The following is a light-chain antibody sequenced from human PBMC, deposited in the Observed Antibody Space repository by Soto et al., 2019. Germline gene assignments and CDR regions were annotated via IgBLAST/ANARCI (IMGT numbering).Light chain of an antibody. CDR2: GNS. Sequence: QSVLTQPPSVSGAPGQRVTISCTGSSSNIGAGYDVHWYQQLPGTGPKLLISGNSNRPSGVPDRFSGSRSGTSASLAITGLQAEAEADYYCQSHDSRLSAYGFGTGTKAPS. CDR1: SSNIGAGYD. V-gene: IGLV1-40*01. CDR3: QSHDSRLSAYG. J-gene: IGLJ1*01.